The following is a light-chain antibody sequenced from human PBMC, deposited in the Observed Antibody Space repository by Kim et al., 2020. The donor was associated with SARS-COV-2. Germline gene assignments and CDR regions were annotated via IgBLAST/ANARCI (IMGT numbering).Light chain of an antibody. CDR3: QQTFSRPYT. CDR2: SAS. CDR1: QDTSSF. J-gene: IGKJ2*01. V-gene: IGKV1-39*01. Sequence: SASAGGRVTISCRASQDTSSFLNWHQQQPGKAPKLLIYSASSLQTGVPSRFRGSGSGTEFTLTISSLQPEDSATYYCQQTFSRPYTFGQGTKLEI.